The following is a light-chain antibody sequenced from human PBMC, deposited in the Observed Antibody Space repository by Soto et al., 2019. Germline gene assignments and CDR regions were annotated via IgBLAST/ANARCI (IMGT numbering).Light chain of an antibody. CDR2: RNN. J-gene: IGLJ2*01. V-gene: IGLV1-47*01. Sequence: QSVLTQPPSASGTPGQRVTISCSGSSSNIGSNYVYWYQQLPGTAPKLLIYRNNQRPSGVPDRFSGSKSGTSASLAICGLRSEDEADYYCAAWDDSLSVVVFGGGTKLTVL. CDR1: SSNIGSNY. CDR3: AAWDDSLSVVV.